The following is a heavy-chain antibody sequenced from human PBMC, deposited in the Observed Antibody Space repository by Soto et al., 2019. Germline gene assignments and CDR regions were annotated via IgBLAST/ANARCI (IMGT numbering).Heavy chain of an antibody. D-gene: IGHD5-12*01. CDR1: GASISSGDYF. V-gene: IGHV4-30-4*01. CDR2: IYDSGSS. CDR3: AREKGYISGPKNFDY. J-gene: IGHJ4*02. Sequence: SETLSLTCTVSGASISSGDYFWSWIRQSPGKGLEWIGYIYDSGSSYYNPSLKSRVTMSVDTSKNQFSLKLSSVTAADTAVYYCAREKGYISGPKNFDYWGQGTLVTVS.